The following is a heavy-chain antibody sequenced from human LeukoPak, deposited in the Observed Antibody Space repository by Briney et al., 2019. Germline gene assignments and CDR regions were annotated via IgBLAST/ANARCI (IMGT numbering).Heavy chain of an antibody. Sequence: PGGSLRLTCAASGFTFSSYAMSRLRQAPGKGLERVSAISGSGGSTYYEDPVKGRFTISRDNSKNTLYLQMNSLRAEDTAVYYCAKDPYCSSTSCYAHYWGQGTLVTVSS. D-gene: IGHD2-2*01. CDR3: AKDPYCSSTSCYAHY. CDR1: GFTFSSYA. CDR2: ISGSGGST. J-gene: IGHJ4*02. V-gene: IGHV3-23*01.